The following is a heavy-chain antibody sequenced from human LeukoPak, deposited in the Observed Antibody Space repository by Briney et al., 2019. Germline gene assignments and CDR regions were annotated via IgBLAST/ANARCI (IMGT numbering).Heavy chain of an antibody. CDR2: ISSSSSYI. J-gene: IGHJ4*02. V-gene: IGHV3-21*01. CDR1: GFTFNTYS. Sequence: GGSLRLSCAASGFTFNTYSMNWVRQPPGKGLEWVSSISSSSSYIYYADSVKGRFTISRDNAKNSLYLQMNSLRAEDTAVYYCARASSSLENDYWGQGTLVTVSS. D-gene: IGHD6-13*01. CDR3: ARASSSLENDY.